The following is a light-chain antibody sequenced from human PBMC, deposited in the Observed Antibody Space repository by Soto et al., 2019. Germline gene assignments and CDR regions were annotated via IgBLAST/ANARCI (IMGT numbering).Light chain of an antibody. J-gene: IGKJ1*01. CDR2: DAS. Sequence: AIQLTQSPSSLSASVGDRVTITCRASQGISSALVWYQQKVGKAPKALIYDASSLESGVPSRFSGTGSGTDFTLSISSLQPEDFATYYCQQFNNYPWTFGQGTKVEIK. CDR3: QQFNNYPWT. CDR1: QGISSA. V-gene: IGKV1D-13*01.